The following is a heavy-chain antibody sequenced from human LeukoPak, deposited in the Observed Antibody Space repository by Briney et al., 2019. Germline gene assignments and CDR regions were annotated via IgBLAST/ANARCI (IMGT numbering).Heavy chain of an antibody. CDR3: ARVRSIVAAGTSAGY. J-gene: IGHJ4*02. CDR1: GFXFSNYW. Sequence: GGSLRLSCAASGFXFSNYWMYWVRQAPGKGLVWVSRINSDGTSTNYADSVKGRFTISRDNAKNTLYLQMNSLRAEDAAVYYCARVRSIVAAGTSAGYWGQGTLVTVSS. CDR2: INSDGTST. V-gene: IGHV3-74*01. D-gene: IGHD6-13*01.